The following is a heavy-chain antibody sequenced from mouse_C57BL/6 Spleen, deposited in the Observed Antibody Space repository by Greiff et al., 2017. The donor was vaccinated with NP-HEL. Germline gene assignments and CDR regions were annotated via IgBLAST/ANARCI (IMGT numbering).Heavy chain of an antibody. CDR1: GFTFSDYG. CDR2: ISSGSSTI. Sequence: EVQGVESGGGLVKPGGSLKLSCAASGFTFSDYGMHWVRQAPEKGLEWVAYISSGSSTIYYADTVKGRFTISRDNAKNTLFLQMTSLRSEDTAMYYCAGTTVVAPYGYFDVWGTGTTVTVSS. V-gene: IGHV5-17*01. CDR3: AGTTVVAPYGYFDV. D-gene: IGHD1-1*01. J-gene: IGHJ1*03.